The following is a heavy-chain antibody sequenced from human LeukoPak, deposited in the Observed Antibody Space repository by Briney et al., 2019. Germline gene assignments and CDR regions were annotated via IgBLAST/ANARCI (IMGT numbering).Heavy chain of an antibody. D-gene: IGHD6-13*01. V-gene: IGHV1-8*01. Sequence: GASVKVSCKASGYTFTSYDINWVRQATGQGLEWMGWMNPNSGNTGYAQKFQGRVTMTRNTSISTAYMELSSLRSEDTAVYYCARVRSIAAAGRWDLEYWGQGTLVTVSS. J-gene: IGHJ4*02. CDR2: MNPNSGNT. CDR3: ARVRSIAAAGRWDLEY. CDR1: GYTFTSYD.